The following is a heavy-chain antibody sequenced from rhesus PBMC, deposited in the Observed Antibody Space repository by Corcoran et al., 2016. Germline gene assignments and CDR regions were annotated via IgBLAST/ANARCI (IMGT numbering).Heavy chain of an antibody. CDR3: ARVNWNDGLDY. Sequence: QVKLQQWGEGLVKPSETLSLSCTVDGDSVSRGYGWGWIRQPPGKGLEWVGAIYGTTGNTYSDPSLKSRVSISRDISQNQLSLRLNSVTAADTAVYFCARVNWNDGLDYWGQGVLVTVSS. V-gene: IGHV4S7*01. D-gene: IGHD1-7*02. J-gene: IGHJ4*01. CDR1: GDSVSRGYG. CDR2: IYGTTGNT.